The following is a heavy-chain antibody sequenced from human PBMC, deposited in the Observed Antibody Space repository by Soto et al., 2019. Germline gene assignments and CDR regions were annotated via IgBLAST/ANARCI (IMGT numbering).Heavy chain of an antibody. D-gene: IGHD4-17*01. J-gene: IGHJ4*02. V-gene: IGHV5-51*01. CDR3: ARQGNGAEGFDY. CDR2: FYPGDSDT. CDR1: GYYFPSYW. Sequence: GESLKISCKGSGYYFPSYWIGWVRQMPGKGLEWMGIFYPGDSDTRYSPSVQGQVTISADRSISTAYLQWSSLKPSDTAMYYCARQGNGAEGFDYWGQGTLVTVSS.